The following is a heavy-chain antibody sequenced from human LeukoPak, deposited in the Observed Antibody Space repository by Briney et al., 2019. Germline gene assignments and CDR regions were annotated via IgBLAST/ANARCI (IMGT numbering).Heavy chain of an antibody. CDR1: GYIFTTYW. V-gene: IGHV5-51*01. Sequence: GESLKISCNGSGYIFTTYWIGWVRQMPGKGLEWMGIIYPGDSDPRYSPSFQGQVTISADKSISTAYLQWSSLKASDSAMYYCVRHGLGSSWFGFDYWGQGTLVTVSS. CDR3: VRHGLGSSWFGFDY. D-gene: IGHD6-13*01. J-gene: IGHJ4*02. CDR2: IYPGDSDP.